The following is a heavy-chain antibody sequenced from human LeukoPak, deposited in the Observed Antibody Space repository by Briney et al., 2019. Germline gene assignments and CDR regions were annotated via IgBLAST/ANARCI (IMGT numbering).Heavy chain of an antibody. V-gene: IGHV3-64D*09. Sequence: PGGSLRLSCSASGFTFSSYAMHWVRQAPGKGLEYVSATSSNGGSTYYADSVKGRFTISRDNSKNTLYLQMSSLRAEDTAVYYCVKVEYYGSGSYYKGRTADDYWGQGTLVTVSS. CDR1: GFTFSSYA. CDR2: TSSNGGST. J-gene: IGHJ4*02. D-gene: IGHD3-10*01. CDR3: VKVEYYGSGSYYKGRTADDY.